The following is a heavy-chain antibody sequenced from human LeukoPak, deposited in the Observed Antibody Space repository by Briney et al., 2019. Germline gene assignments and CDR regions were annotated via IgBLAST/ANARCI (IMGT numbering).Heavy chain of an antibody. CDR1: GGSISSYY. CDR3: ARSNCGRDCYVYYYYYMDV. J-gene: IGHJ6*03. V-gene: IGHV4-59*08. CDR2: IYYSGST. D-gene: IGHD2-21*02. Sequence: SETLSLTCTVSGGSISSYYWSWIRQPPGKGLEWIGYIYYSGSTNYNPSLQSRVTISIDTSKNQFSLNLSSVTAADTAIYYCARSNCGRDCYVYYYYYMDVWGKGTTVTISS.